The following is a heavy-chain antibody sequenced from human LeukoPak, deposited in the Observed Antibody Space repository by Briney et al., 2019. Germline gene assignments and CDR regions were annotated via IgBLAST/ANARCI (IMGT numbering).Heavy chain of an antibody. CDR1: GDSINSYY. CDR3: ARGRWLPNAFDI. J-gene: IGHJ3*02. Sequence: SETLSLTCTVSGDSINSYYWNWIRQPPGKGLEWFGYIYYSGRTDYNPSLKSRVTISVDTSKHQFSMKLKSVTAADTAVYFCARGRWLPNAFDIWGQGTMVTVFS. CDR2: IYYSGRT. D-gene: IGHD5-24*01. V-gene: IGHV4-59*01.